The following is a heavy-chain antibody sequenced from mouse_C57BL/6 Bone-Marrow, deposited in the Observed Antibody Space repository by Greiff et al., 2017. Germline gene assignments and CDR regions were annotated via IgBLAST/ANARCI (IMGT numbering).Heavy chain of an antibody. CDR3: ASYYGSSGAWFAY. Sequence: EVQLQQSGPELVKPGASVKISCKASGYSFTDYNMNWVKQSNGKSLEWIGVINPNYGTTSYNQKFKGKATLTVDQSSSTAYMQLNSLTSEDSAVYYGASYYGSSGAWFAYWGQGTRVTVTA. V-gene: IGHV1-39*01. CDR1: GYSFTDYN. J-gene: IGHJ3*01. CDR2: INPNYGTT. D-gene: IGHD1-1*01.